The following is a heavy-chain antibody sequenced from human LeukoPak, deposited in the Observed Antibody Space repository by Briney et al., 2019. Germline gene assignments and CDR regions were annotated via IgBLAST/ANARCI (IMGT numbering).Heavy chain of an antibody. CDR1: GFTFSTCG. CDR2: IRFDGTNK. Sequence: PGGSLRLSCGASGFTFSTCGMHWVRQAPGKGLEWVAFIRFDGTNKYVDSVKGRFTISRDNAKNSLYLQMNSLRAEDTAVYYCARDPLTPLSFGGVIDDYWGQGTLVTVSS. J-gene: IGHJ4*02. V-gene: IGHV3-30*02. CDR3: ARDPLTPLSFGGVIDDY. D-gene: IGHD3-16*02.